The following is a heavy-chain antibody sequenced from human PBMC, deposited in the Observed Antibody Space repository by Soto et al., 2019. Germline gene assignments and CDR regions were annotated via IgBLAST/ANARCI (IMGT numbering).Heavy chain of an antibody. CDR1: GGTFSSYT. CDR2: IIPILGIA. V-gene: IGHV1-69*02. D-gene: IGHD6-6*01. Sequence: SVKVSCKASGGTFSSYTISWVRQAPGQGLEWMGRIIPILGIANYAQKFQGRVTITADKSTSTAYMELSSLRSEDTAVYYCASTSYSSSGPYYYYYMDVWGKGTTVTVSS. J-gene: IGHJ6*03. CDR3: ASTSYSSSGPYYYYYMDV.